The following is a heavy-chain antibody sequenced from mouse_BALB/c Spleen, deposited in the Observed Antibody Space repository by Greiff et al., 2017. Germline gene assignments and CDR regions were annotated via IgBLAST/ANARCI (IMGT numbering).Heavy chain of an antibody. Sequence: QVQLQQSAAELARPGASVKMSCKASGYTFTSYTMHWVKQRPGQGLEWIGYINPSSGYTEYNQKFKDKTTLTADKSSSTAYMQLSSLTSEDSAVYYCARSGGYYDLDYGGQGTTLTVSS. D-gene: IGHD2-3*01. CDR1: GYTFTSYT. CDR2: INPSSGYT. J-gene: IGHJ2*01. CDR3: ARSGGYYDLDY. V-gene: IGHV1-4*02.